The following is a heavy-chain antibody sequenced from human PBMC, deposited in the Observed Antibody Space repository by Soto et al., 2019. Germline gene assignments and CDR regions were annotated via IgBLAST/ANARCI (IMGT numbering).Heavy chain of an antibody. J-gene: IGHJ6*03. V-gene: IGHV3-48*01. CDR2: ISSSSSTI. CDR1: GFTFSSYS. CDR3: ARDRGSGDGDYRDYYCYYMDD. D-gene: IGHD4-17*01. Sequence: EVQLVESGGGLVQPGGSLRLSCAASGFTFSSYSMNWVRQAPGKGLEWVSYISSSSSTIYYADSVKGRFTISRDKAKNSLDLQMNSLRAEDTAVYDCARDRGSGDGDYRDYYCYYMDDWGKGTTVTVSS.